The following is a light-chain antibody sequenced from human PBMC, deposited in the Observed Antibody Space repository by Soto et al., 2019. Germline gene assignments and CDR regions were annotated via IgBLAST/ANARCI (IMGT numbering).Light chain of an antibody. CDR1: SSDVGGYNY. J-gene: IGLJ1*01. CDR2: DVS. V-gene: IGLV2-14*01. Sequence: QSALTQPASVSGSPGQSITISCTGTSSDVGGYNYVSWYQQHSGKATKLMIYDVSNRPSGVSNRFSGSKSGNTASLTISGLQAEYEADYYCSSYTSSSTSYVFGTGTKVTVL. CDR3: SSYTSSSTSYV.